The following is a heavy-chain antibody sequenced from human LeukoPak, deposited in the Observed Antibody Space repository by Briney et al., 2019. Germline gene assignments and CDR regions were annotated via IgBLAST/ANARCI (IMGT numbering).Heavy chain of an antibody. D-gene: IGHD4-23*01. CDR2: INHSGST. CDR1: GGSFSGYY. CDR3: ARGALTVVPDY. Sequence: SETLSLTCAVYGGSFSGYYWSWIRQPPGRGLEWIGEINHSGSTNYNPSLKSRVTISVDTSKNQFSLKLSSVTAADTAVYYCARGALTVVPDYWGQGTLVTVSS. J-gene: IGHJ4*02. V-gene: IGHV4-34*01.